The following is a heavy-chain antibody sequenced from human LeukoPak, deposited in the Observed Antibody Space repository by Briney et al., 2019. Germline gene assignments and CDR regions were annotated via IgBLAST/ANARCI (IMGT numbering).Heavy chain of an antibody. CDR1: GGSISSGDYY. J-gene: IGHJ5*02. V-gene: IGHV4-30-4*08. CDR2: IYYNGST. CDR3: ARTSLGGAWFDP. D-gene: IGHD3-10*01. Sequence: TQTLSLTCTVSGGSISSGDYYWSWIRQPPGKGLEWIGYIYYNGSTYYNPSLKSRVTISVDTSKNQFSLKLSSVTAADTAVYYCARTSLGGAWFDPWGQGTLVTVSS.